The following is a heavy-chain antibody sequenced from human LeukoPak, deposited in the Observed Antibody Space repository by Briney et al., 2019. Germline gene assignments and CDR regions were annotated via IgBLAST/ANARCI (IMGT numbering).Heavy chain of an antibody. V-gene: IGHV4-30-2*01. D-gene: IGHD6-19*01. J-gene: IGHJ4*02. Sequence: SETLSLTCTVSGGSISSGGYYWSWIRQPPGKGLEWIGYIYHSGSTYYNPSLKSRVTISVDKSKNQFSLKLSSVTAADTAVYYCARVALYSSGWYDYWGQGTLVTVSS. CDR2: IYHSGST. CDR1: GGSISSGGYY. CDR3: ARVALYSSGWYDY.